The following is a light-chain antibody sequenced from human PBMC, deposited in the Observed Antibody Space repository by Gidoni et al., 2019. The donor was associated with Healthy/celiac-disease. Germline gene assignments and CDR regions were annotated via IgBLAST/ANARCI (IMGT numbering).Light chain of an antibody. CDR3: SSYAGSTDWV. J-gene: IGLJ3*02. CDR1: SSDVGGYNY. V-gene: IGLV2-8*01. CDR2: EVS. Sequence: QSALTQPPSASGSPGQSVTISCTGTSSDVGGYNYVSWYQQHPGKAPKLIIYEVSKRPSGVPDRFSGSKSCNTASLTVSGLQAEDEADYYCSSYAGSTDWVFGGGTKLTVL.